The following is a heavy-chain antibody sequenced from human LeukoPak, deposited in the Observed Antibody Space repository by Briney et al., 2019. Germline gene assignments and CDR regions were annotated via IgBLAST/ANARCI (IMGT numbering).Heavy chain of an antibody. D-gene: IGHD3-16*02. CDR2: ISYDGSNK. J-gene: IGHJ3*02. CDR1: GLTFSSYA. Sequence: GGSLRLSCAASGLTFSSYAMHWVRRAPGKGLEWVAVISYDGSNKYYADSVKGRFTISRDNSKNTLYLQMNSLRAEDTAVYYCARSHRVGSYRLPFDIWGQGTMVTVSS. CDR3: ARSHRVGSYRLPFDI. V-gene: IGHV3-30*01.